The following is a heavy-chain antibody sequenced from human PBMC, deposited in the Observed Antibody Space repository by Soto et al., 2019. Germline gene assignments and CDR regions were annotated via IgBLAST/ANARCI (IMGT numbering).Heavy chain of an antibody. Sequence: QVQLVQSGAEVKKPGSSVKVSCKASGGTFNTYSFGWLRQAPGQGLQWMGSIIPFIGAPNYAQNFQDRVTVNGDEVPASAHMGPRGLESGDPAVYFRAPGGDRRSFKAVLSCGFGVWGQGTSVTVSS. J-gene: IGHJ6*02. CDR2: IIPFIGAP. CDR1: GGTFNTYS. V-gene: IGHV1-69*18. D-gene: IGHD3-10*01. CDR3: APGGDRRSFKAVLSCGFGV.